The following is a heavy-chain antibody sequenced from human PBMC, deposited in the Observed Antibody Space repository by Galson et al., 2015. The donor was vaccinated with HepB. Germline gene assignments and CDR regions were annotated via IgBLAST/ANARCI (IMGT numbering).Heavy chain of an antibody. CDR1: GFTVSSYG. V-gene: IGHV3-33*01. J-gene: IGHJ3*02. CDR2: IWYDGSNK. Sequence: SLRLSCAASGFTVSSYGMHWVRQAPGKGLEWVAVIWYDGSNKYYADSVKGRFTISRDNSKNTLYLQMNSLRAEDTAVYYCARDDPRCGGDCYHYDAFDIWGQGTMVTVSS. CDR3: ARDDPRCGGDCYHYDAFDI. D-gene: IGHD2-21*02.